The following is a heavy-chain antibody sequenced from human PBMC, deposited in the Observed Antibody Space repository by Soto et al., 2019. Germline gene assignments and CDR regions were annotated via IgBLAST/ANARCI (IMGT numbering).Heavy chain of an antibody. D-gene: IGHD6-19*01. V-gene: IGHV3-33*01. J-gene: IGHJ4*02. CDR3: ARDVAGTKNPQI. Sequence: GGSLRLSCAASGFTFSSYGMHWVRQAPGKGLEWVAVIWYDGSNKYYADSVKGRFTISRDNSKNTLYLQMNSLRAEDTAVYYCARDVAGTKNPQIWGQGTLVTVSS. CDR1: GFTFSSYG. CDR2: IWYDGSNK.